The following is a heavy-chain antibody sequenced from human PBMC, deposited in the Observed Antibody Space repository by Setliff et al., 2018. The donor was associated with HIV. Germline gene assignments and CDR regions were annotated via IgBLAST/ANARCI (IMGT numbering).Heavy chain of an antibody. CDR1: GGSISRGGYY. CDR2: ISHSGGT. V-gene: IGHV4-31*03. D-gene: IGHD5-18*01. J-gene: IGHJ2*01. Sequence: TLSLTCTVSGGSISRGGYYWNWIRQLPGQGLEWMGYISHSGGTYYNPSLEGRVSLSVDTSKNQFSLHLSSVTAADTAVYFCARDGLRGYSYGIGWHIEVWGRGTLVTVSS. CDR3: ARDGLRGYSYGIGWHIEV.